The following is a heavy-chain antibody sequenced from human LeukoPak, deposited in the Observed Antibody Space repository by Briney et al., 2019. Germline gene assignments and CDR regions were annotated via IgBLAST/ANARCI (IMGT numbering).Heavy chain of an antibody. CDR2: INQDGSEI. CDR3: ARDQGSILVGRATTWYFDL. V-gene: IGHV3-7*01. Sequence: AGSLSLSCAASGFTFSSYWMSWVRHGPRKGLEWMSIINQDGSEINYVDSVKGRLTISRDNGNHTLYLQMNSLTADAKTGYYGARDQGSILVGRATTWYFDLWGRGTLVTVSS. CDR1: GFTFSSYW. J-gene: IGHJ2*01. D-gene: IGHD2-2*01.